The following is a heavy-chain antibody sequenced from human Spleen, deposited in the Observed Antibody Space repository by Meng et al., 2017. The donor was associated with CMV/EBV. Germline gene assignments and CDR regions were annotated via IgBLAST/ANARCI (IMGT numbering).Heavy chain of an antibody. J-gene: IGHJ4*02. CDR1: GFNFTKAS. Sequence: GGSLRLSCAASGFNFTKASMTWVRQAPGKGLEWVGRVKSKSDGGTADYGAPMKGRFTISRDDSKNTLYLQMNRLKIEDTAVYYCANLGFERFGESNWGQGTLVTVSS. CDR2: VKSKSDGGTA. D-gene: IGHD3-10*01. V-gene: IGHV3-15*01. CDR3: ANLGFERFGESN.